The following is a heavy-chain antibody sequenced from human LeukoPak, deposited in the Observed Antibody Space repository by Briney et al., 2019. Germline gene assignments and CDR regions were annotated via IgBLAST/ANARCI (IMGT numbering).Heavy chain of an antibody. CDR1: GGTFSSYA. J-gene: IGHJ4*02. V-gene: IGHV1-69*13. D-gene: IGHD2-15*01. CDR2: IIPIFGTA. Sequence: SVKVSCKASGGTFSSYAISWVRQAPGRGLEWMGGIIPIFGTANYAQKFQGRVTITADESTSTAYMELSSLRSEDTAVYYCARALGYCSGGSCYAPLGYWGQGTLVTVSS. CDR3: ARALGYCSGGSCYAPLGY.